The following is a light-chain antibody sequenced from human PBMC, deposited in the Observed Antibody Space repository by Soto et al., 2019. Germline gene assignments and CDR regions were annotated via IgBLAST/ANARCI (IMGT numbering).Light chain of an antibody. Sequence: QSALTQPASVSGSPGQSITISCTGTSSDIGDYNYVSWYQQHPGKVPKLMIYDVSNRPSGVSYRFSGSKSGNTAFLTISGLQAEDEADYYCSSYTGSTYTRAFGGGTKLTVL. V-gene: IGLV2-14*03. CDR1: SSDIGDYNY. CDR2: DVS. J-gene: IGLJ2*01. CDR3: SSYTGSTYTRA.